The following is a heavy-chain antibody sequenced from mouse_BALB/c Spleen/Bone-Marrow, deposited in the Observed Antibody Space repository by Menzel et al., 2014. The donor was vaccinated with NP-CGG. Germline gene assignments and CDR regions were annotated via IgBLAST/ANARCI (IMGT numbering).Heavy chain of an antibody. J-gene: IGHJ2*01. CDR2: IDPASDYT. Sequence: EVQLQQSGAELVKPGASVKLSCTASGFNIKDTYMHWVKQRPEQGLEWIGRIDPASDYTQFDSKSQGKATITADTSSNTAYLQLSGLTSEDTAVYYCATLTGTFDYWGQGTTLTVSS. CDR1: GFNIKDTY. D-gene: IGHD4-1*01. V-gene: IGHV14-3*02. CDR3: ATLTGTFDY.